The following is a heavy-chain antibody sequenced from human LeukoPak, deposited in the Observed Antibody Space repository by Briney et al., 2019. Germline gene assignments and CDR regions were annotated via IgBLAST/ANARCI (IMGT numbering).Heavy chain of an antibody. V-gene: IGHV1-8*01. Sequence: ASVKVSCKASRYTFTSYDINWVRQATGQGLEWMGWMNPNSGNTGYAQKFQGRVTMTRNTSISTAYMELSSLRSEDTAVYYCARGQYSYGLNYFDYWGQGTLVTVSS. CDR2: MNPNSGNT. CDR3: ARGQYSYGLNYFDY. J-gene: IGHJ4*02. D-gene: IGHD5-18*01. CDR1: RYTFTSYD.